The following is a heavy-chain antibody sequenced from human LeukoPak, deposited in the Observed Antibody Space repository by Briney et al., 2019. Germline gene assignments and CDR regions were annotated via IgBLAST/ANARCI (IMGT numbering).Heavy chain of an antibody. J-gene: IGHJ4*02. CDR3: ARWGIVGATKFDY. V-gene: IGHV4-34*01. Sequence: SETLSLTCAVYGGSFSGYYWSWIRQPPGKGLEWIGEINHSGSTNYNPSLKSRVTISVDTSKNQFSLKLSSVTAADTAVYYCARWGIVGATKFDYWGQGTLVTVSS. CDR2: INHSGST. CDR1: GGSFSGYY. D-gene: IGHD1-26*01.